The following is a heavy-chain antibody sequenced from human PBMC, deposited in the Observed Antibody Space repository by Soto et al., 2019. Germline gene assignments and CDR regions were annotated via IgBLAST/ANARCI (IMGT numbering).Heavy chain of an antibody. CDR1: SVSITSYF. CDR3: ATPGEPVGLNYYYYGMDV. D-gene: IGHD7-27*01. Sequence: SATLDLTCTVSSVSITSYFWSWIRQPPGKGLEWIGEINHSGSTNYNPSLKSRVTISVDTSKNQFSLKLSSVTAADTAVYYCATPGEPVGLNYYYYGMDVWGQGTTVTVSS. CDR2: INHSGST. V-gene: IGHV4-34*01. J-gene: IGHJ6*02.